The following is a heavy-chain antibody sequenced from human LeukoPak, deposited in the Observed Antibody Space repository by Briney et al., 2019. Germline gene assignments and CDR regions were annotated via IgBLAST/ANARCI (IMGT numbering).Heavy chain of an antibody. CDR3: ALGYSYGKDAFDI. CDR2: ISYDGSNK. Sequence: GGSLRLSCAASGFTFSSYAMHWVRQAPGKGLEWVAVISYDGSNKYYADSVKGRFTISRDNSKNTLYLQMNSLRPEDTAVYYCALGYSYGKDAFDIWGQGTMVTVSS. V-gene: IGHV3-30-3*01. J-gene: IGHJ3*02. CDR1: GFTFSSYA. D-gene: IGHD5-18*01.